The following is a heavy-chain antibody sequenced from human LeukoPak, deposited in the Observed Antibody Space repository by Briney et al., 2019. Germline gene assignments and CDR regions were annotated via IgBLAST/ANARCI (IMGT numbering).Heavy chain of an antibody. CDR2: IYTSGST. V-gene: IGHV4-4*09. CDR1: GGSISSYY. Sequence: PSETLSLTCTVSGGSISSYYWSWIRQPPGKGLEWIGYIYTSGSTNYNPSLKSRVTISVDTSKNQFSLKLSSVTAADTAVYYCARDNGPNWYFDLWGRGTLVTVSS. CDR3: ARDNGPNWYFDL. J-gene: IGHJ2*01. D-gene: IGHD1-14*01.